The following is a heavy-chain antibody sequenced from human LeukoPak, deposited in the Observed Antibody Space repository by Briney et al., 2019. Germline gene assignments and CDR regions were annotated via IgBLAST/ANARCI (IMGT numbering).Heavy chain of an antibody. D-gene: IGHD3-10*01. CDR1: AGSISSYY. V-gene: IGHV4-4*07. J-gene: IGHJ4*02. CDR3: ARDSNYYGSGDFDF. CDR2: IYTSGST. Sequence: SETLSLTCTVSAGSISSYYWSWVRQPARKGLEWIGRIYTSGSTNYNPSLKSRVTMSVDTSKNQFSLKLSSVTAADTAVYYCARDSNYYGSGDFDFWGQGTLVTVSS.